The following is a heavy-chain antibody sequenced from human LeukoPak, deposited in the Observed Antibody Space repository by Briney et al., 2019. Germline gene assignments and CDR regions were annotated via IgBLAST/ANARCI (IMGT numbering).Heavy chain of an antibody. D-gene: IGHD1-7*01. CDR3: AILTADITGTFLDY. CDR2: LYPGESDP. J-gene: IGHJ4*02. V-gene: IGHV5-51*01. CDR1: GYSFTSYW. Sequence: GESLMISRKGSGYSFTSYWIGWVRQMPGKGLEWMGLLYPGESDPRYSASFHGQVNITSVKSISTAYLQWSSLKASDTAMYYCAILTADITGTFLDYWGQGTLVTLST.